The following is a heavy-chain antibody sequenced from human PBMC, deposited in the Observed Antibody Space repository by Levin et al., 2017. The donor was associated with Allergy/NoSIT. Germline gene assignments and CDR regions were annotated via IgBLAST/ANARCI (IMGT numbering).Heavy chain of an antibody. CDR2: ISFDGSNP. CDR1: GFTFSSYG. V-gene: IGHV3-30*18. D-gene: IGHD2-15*01. CDR3: AKWHCSGGTCYSGVTHFDH. Sequence: GESLKISCAASGFTFSSYGMHWVRQAPGKGLEWVAIISFDGSNPYYADSVKGRFTISRDNSKNTLSLQMNSLRAEDTAVYFCAKWHCSGGTCYSGVTHFDHWGQGILVTVSS. J-gene: IGHJ4*02.